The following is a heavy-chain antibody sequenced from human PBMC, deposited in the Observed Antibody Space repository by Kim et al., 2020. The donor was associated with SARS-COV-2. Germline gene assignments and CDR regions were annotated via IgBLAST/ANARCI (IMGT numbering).Heavy chain of an antibody. CDR1: GFTFGTFA. V-gene: IGHV3-23*01. CDR3: AKGTDAYSYGYFDG. D-gene: IGHD5-18*01. CDR2: LSADGGTT. Sequence: GGSLRLSCTASGFTFGTFALSWVRQAPGKGLEWVSALSADGGTTYYADSLKGRLTISRDNSKNTLFLQMDSLRAEDTAVYYCAKGTDAYSYGYFDGWG. J-gene: IGHJ4*03.